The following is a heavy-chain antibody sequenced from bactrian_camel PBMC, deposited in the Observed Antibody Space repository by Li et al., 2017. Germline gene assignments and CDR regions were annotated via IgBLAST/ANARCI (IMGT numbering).Heavy chain of an antibody. J-gene: IGHJ4*01. V-gene: IGHV3S53*01. D-gene: IGHD1*01. Sequence: HVQLVESGGGSVQAGGSLRLSCVASGNTRSNNFMAWFRQAPGKQREGVAGIDNDGTTRYRDSVKGRFTISKDSVKKILYLHMNSLKPEDSGMYYCATDGPYNCAGGNWIGDRGYAYWGQGTQVTVS. CDR3: ATDGPYNCAGGNWIGDRGYAY. CDR2: IDNDGTT. CDR1: GNTRSNNF.